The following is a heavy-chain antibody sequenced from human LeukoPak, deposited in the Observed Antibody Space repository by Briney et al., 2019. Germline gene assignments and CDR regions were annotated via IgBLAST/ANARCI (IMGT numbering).Heavy chain of an antibody. CDR2: IYHSGST. J-gene: IGHJ4*02. D-gene: IGHD6-13*01. CDR1: DGSIGSFY. Sequence: SETLSLTCTVSDGSIGSFYWSWIRQPPGKGLEWIGYIYHSGSTYYNPSLKSRVTLSVDRSKNQFSLKLSSVTAADTAVYYCARSAGYSSSWCFDYWRQGTLVTVSS. CDR3: ARSAGYSSSWCFDY. V-gene: IGHV4-59*12.